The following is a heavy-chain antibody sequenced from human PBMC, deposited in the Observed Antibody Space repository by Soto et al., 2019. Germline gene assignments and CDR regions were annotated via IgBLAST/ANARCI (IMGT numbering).Heavy chain of an antibody. CDR1: GYTLAELS. D-gene: IGHD3-22*01. J-gene: IGHJ4*01. V-gene: IGHV1-24*01. CDR3: ARGCVYDDRSGPCYFDY. CDR2: FDPEDGET. Sequence: ASVKVSCKVSGYTLAELSMHWVRQAPGKGLEWMGGFDPEDGETIYAQKFQGRVTMTEDTSTDTAYMELSSLRSEDTAVYYCARGCVYDDRSGPCYFDYWGQVTLVTVSS.